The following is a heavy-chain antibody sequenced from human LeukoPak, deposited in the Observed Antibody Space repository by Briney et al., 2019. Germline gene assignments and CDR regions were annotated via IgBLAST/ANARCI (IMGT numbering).Heavy chain of an antibody. CDR3: AKDLDF. J-gene: IGHJ4*02. CDR2: IRYDGSNK. D-gene: IGHD3-3*01. Sequence: GGSLRLSCAAPGFTFNRNVMSWVRQAPGKGLEWVAFIRYDGSNKYYADSVKGRFTISRDNSKNTLYLQMNSLRAEDTAVYYCAKDLDFWSQGTLVTVSS. CDR1: GFTFNRNV. V-gene: IGHV3-30*02.